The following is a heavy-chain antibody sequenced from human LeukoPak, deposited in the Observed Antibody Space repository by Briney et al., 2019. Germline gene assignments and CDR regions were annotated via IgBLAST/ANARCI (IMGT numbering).Heavy chain of an antibody. J-gene: IGHJ4*02. D-gene: IGHD6-19*01. CDR3: ARTAVAATSYFDY. Sequence: SETLSLTCTVSGGSISSSSYYWGWIRQPPGKGLEWIGSIYYSGSTYYNPSLKSRVTISVDTSKNQFSLKLSSMTAADTAVYYCARTAVAATSYFDYWGQGTLVTVSS. V-gene: IGHV4-39*07. CDR2: IYYSGST. CDR1: GGSISSSSYY.